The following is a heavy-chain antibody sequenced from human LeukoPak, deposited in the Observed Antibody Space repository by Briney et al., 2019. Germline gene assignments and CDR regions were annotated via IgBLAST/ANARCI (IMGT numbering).Heavy chain of an antibody. CDR3: AKDDRGNEAPFDY. Sequence: GRSLGLSCAASGFTFSNYDMHWVRQAPGKGLEWVAVISYDGTNKYYADSVKGRFTISRDNSKNTLHLQMNSLRAEDTAVYYCAKDDRGNEAPFDYWGQGTLVTVSS. V-gene: IGHV3-30*18. CDR2: ISYDGTNK. CDR1: GFTFSNYD. J-gene: IGHJ4*02.